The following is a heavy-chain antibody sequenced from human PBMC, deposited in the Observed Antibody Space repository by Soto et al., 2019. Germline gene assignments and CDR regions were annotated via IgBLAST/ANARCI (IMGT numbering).Heavy chain of an antibody. CDR2: ISAYNGNT. Sequence: QVQLVQSGAEVKKPRASVKVSCKASGYTFTSYGISWVRQAPGQGLEWMGWISAYNGNTNYAQKLQGRVTMTTDTSTSTAYMELRSLRSDDTAVYYCARADTYYDILTGGLEAEAEYFQHWGQGTLVTVSS. CDR3: ARADTYYDILTGGLEAEAEYFQH. D-gene: IGHD3-9*01. V-gene: IGHV1-18*01. CDR1: GYTFTSYG. J-gene: IGHJ1*01.